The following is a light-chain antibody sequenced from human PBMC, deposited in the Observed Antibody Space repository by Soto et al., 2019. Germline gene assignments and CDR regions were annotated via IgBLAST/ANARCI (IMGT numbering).Light chain of an antibody. Sequence: QSALTQPRSVSGSPGQSVSISCTGTSSDVGRYSYVSWYQQHPGKAPKLMIYDVSDRPSGVPDRFSGSKSGNTASLTISGLQAEDEADYYCCSYAGTYTGVFGTGTKLTVL. J-gene: IGLJ1*01. V-gene: IGLV2-11*01. CDR1: SSDVGRYSY. CDR3: CSYAGTYTGV. CDR2: DVS.